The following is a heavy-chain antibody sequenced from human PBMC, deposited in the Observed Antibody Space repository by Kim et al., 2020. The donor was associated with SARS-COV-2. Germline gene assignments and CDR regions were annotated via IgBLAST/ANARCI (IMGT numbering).Heavy chain of an antibody. Sequence: YSQEFQGRVTITRDTSASTAYMELSSLRSEDTAVYYCARDRVGATNYFDYWGQGTLVTVSS. J-gene: IGHJ4*02. CDR3: ARDRVGATNYFDY. V-gene: IGHV1-3*01. D-gene: IGHD1-26*01.